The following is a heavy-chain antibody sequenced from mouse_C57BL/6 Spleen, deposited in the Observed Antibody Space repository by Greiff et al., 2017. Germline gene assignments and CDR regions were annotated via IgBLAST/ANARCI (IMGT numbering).Heavy chain of an antibody. Sequence: EVKLMESGGGLVKPGGSLKLSCAASGFTFSSYTMSWVRQTPEKRLEWVATISGGGGNTYYPDSVKGRFTLSRDNAKNTLYLQMSSLRSEDTALYDCARHLAYGDYAMDYWGQGTSVTVSS. CDR3: ARHLAYGDYAMDY. V-gene: IGHV5-9*01. D-gene: IGHD2-10*02. J-gene: IGHJ4*01. CDR1: GFTFSSYT. CDR2: ISGGGGNT.